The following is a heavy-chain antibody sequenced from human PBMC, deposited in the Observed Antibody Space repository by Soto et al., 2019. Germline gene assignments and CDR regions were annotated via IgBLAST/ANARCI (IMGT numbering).Heavy chain of an antibody. V-gene: IGHV4-59*01. CDR1: GGSISSYY. J-gene: IGHJ5*02. D-gene: IGHD4-17*01. CDR3: ARYGGYGADTWNWFDP. Sequence: QVQLQDSGPGLLKPSETLSLTCTVSGGSISSYYWSWIRQPPGKGLEWIGYIYYSGSTNYNPALLRRVTISVDTSKNQLSLKLSSVSAAETVVYYCARYGGYGADTWNWFDPWGQGTLLTVSS. CDR2: IYYSGST.